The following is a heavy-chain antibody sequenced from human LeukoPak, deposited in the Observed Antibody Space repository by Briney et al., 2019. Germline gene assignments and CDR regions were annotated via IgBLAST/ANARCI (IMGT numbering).Heavy chain of an antibody. CDR2: ISPDATKS. CDR1: GFTFSVYY. Sequence: PGGSLRLSCAASGFTFSVYYMFWVRQAPGKGLVWVSSISPDATKSKYADFVEGRLTISRDNAKNTLYLQLNSLRVEDAAVYYCAKIEDGYTLIFDYWGQGTLVTVSS. CDR3: AKIEDGYTLIFDY. V-gene: IGHV3-74*03. J-gene: IGHJ4*02. D-gene: IGHD5-24*01.